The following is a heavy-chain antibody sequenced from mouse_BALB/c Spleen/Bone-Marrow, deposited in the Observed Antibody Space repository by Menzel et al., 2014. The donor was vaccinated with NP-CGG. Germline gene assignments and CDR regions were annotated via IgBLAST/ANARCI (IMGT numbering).Heavy chain of an antibody. Sequence: EVQLQQSGAELVKPGASVKLSCTASGFNIKDTYMHWVKQRPEQGLEWIGRIDPANGNTKYDPKFQGKATITADTSSNTAYLQLSSLTSEDTAVYYCARSRDYGSSYDAMDYWGQGTSVTVSS. D-gene: IGHD1-1*01. CDR1: GFNIKDTY. J-gene: IGHJ4*01. CDR2: IDPANGNT. V-gene: IGHV14-3*02. CDR3: ARSRDYGSSYDAMDY.